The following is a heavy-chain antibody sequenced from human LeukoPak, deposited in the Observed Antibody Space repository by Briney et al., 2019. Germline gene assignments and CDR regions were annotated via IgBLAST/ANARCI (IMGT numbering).Heavy chain of an antibody. D-gene: IGHD5-24*01. CDR3: ARDGRDRFDP. Sequence: TSETLSLTCTVSGGSISSYYWSWIRQPPGKGLEWIGYIYYSGSTNYNPSLKSRVNISVDTSKNQFSLKLSSVTAADTAVYYCARDGRDRFDPWGQGTLVTVSS. CDR2: IYYSGST. J-gene: IGHJ5*02. V-gene: IGHV4-59*01. CDR1: GGSISSYY.